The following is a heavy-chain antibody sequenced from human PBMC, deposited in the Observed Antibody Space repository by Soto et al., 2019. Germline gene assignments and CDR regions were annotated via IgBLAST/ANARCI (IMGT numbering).Heavy chain of an antibody. CDR2: IYYSGST. CDR3: AGTFTTVTTYYYGMDV. Sequence: SETLSLTCTVSGGSISSSSYYWGWIRQPPGKGLEWIGSIYYSGSTYYNPSLKSRVTISVDTSKNQFSLKLSSVTAADTAVYYCAGTFTTVTTYYYGMDVWGQGTTVTGS. D-gene: IGHD4-4*01. CDR1: GGSISSSSYY. J-gene: IGHJ6*02. V-gene: IGHV4-39*01.